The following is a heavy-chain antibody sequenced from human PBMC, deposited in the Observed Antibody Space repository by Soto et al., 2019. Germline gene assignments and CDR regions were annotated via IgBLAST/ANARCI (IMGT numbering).Heavy chain of an antibody. CDR2: IIPIFSTA. Sequence: QVQLVQSGTEVEKPGSSVKVSCKASGGTFSSNAISWVRQAPGQGLEWMGGIIPIFSTANYAQKFQGRVTITADKSTSTAYMELSSLTSEDTAVYYCASGPGTVIPIYNFWGQGTLVTVSS. D-gene: IGHD3-16*02. V-gene: IGHV1-69*06. J-gene: IGHJ4*02. CDR1: GGTFSSNA. CDR3: ASGPGTVIPIYNF.